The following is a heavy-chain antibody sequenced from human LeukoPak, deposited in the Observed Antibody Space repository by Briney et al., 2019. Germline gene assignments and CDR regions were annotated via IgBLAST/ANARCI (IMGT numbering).Heavy chain of an antibody. CDR2: INSDGSTT. CDR1: GFTFSNYW. D-gene: IGHD3-10*01. Sequence: PGGSLRLSCAASGFTFSNYWMHWVRQAPGKGLVWVSRINSDGSTTTYADSVKGRFTISRDNAKNTLYLQMNSLRAEDTAVYFCTRGGVDYWGQGTLVTVSS. CDR3: TRGGVDY. V-gene: IGHV3-74*01. J-gene: IGHJ4*02.